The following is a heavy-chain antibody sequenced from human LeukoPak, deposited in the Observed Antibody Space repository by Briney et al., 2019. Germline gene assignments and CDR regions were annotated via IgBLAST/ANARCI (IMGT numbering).Heavy chain of an antibody. Sequence: GGSLRLSCAASGFTFSSYGMHWVRQAPGKGLEWVAVISYDGSNKYYADSVKGRFTISRDNSKNTLYLQMNSLRAEDTAVYYCAKVDDGYNLDYWGQGTLVTVSS. CDR2: ISYDGSNK. J-gene: IGHJ4*02. CDR3: AKVDDGYNLDY. D-gene: IGHD5-24*01. V-gene: IGHV3-30*18. CDR1: GFTFSSYG.